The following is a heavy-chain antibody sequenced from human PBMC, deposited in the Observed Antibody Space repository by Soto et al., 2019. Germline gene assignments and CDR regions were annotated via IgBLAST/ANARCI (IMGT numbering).Heavy chain of an antibody. V-gene: IGHV3-64*01. D-gene: IGHD2-2*01. Sequence: GGSLRLSCVASGFSFSNYAMHWVRQAPGKGLEYVSAISNNGVSTYYANSVKGRFIISRDNSKNTLYLQMGSLRAEDMAVYYCAGGGPYQLLSVFDYWGQGTLVTVSS. CDR3: AGGGPYQLLSVFDY. CDR2: ISNNGVST. CDR1: GFSFSNYA. J-gene: IGHJ4*02.